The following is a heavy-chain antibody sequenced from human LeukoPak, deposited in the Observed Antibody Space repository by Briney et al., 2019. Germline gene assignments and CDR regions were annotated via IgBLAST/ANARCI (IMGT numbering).Heavy chain of an antibody. Sequence: GASVKVSCKASGGTFSSYAISWVRQAPGQGLEWMGGIILIFGTANYAQKFQGRVTITTDESTSTAYMELSSLRSEDAAVYYCARGALPGYDILTGYAPKNNWFDPWGQGTLVTVSS. CDR1: GGTFSSYA. CDR2: IILIFGTA. CDR3: ARGALPGYDILTGYAPKNNWFDP. D-gene: IGHD3-9*01. V-gene: IGHV1-69*05. J-gene: IGHJ5*02.